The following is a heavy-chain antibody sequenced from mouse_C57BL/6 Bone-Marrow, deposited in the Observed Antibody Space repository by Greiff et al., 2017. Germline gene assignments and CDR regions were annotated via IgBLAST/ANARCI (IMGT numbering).Heavy chain of an antibody. Sequence: EVKLMESGGGLVQPGGSLSLSCAASGFTFTDYYMSWVRQPPGKALEWLGFIRNKANGYTTEYSASVKGRFTISRDNSQSILYLQMNALRAEDSATYDCARYIHYGSSYYFDYWGQGTTLTVSS. J-gene: IGHJ2*01. V-gene: IGHV7-3*01. CDR3: ARYIHYGSSYYFDY. D-gene: IGHD1-1*01. CDR1: GFTFTDYY. CDR2: IRNKANGYTT.